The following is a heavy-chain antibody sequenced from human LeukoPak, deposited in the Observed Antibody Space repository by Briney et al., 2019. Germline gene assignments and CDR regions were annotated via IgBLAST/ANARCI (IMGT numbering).Heavy chain of an antibody. CDR2: ISAYNGNT. Sequence: ASVKVSCKASGYTFTSYGISWVRQAPGQGLEWKGWISAYNGNTNYAQKLQGRVTMTTDTSTSTAYMELRSLRSDDTAVYYCARAPPFFDFWSGYPFDYWGQGTLVTVSS. J-gene: IGHJ4*02. V-gene: IGHV1-18*01. CDR1: GYTFTSYG. CDR3: ARAPPFFDFWSGYPFDY. D-gene: IGHD3-3*01.